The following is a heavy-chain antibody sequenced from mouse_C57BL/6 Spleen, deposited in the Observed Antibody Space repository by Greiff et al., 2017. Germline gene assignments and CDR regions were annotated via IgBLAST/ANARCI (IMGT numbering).Heavy chain of an antibody. V-gene: IGHV14-1*01. CDR3: TTCYDGYYVSAY. D-gene: IGHD2-3*01. CDR1: GFNIKDYY. Sequence: VQLQQSGAELVRPGASVKLSCTASGFNIKDYYMHWVKQRHEQGLEWSGRIDPEDGDTEYAPKFQGKATMTADTYSNTAYLQLSSLTSEDTAVYYCTTCYDGYYVSAYWGQGTLVTVSA. J-gene: IGHJ3*01. CDR2: IDPEDGDT.